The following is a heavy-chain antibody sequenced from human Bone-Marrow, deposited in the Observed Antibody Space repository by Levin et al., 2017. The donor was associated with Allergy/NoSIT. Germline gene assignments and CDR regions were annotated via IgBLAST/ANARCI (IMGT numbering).Heavy chain of an antibody. CDR3: ARIEASVATLGD. D-gene: IGHD5-12*01. Sequence: GESLKISCQASGYTFTTYYIHWVRQAPGQGLEWMGWISPNSGGTIYAQKFQGRVTMTRDTSISTAYMDLSSLRSDDTAMYYCARIEASVATLGDWGQGTLVTVSS. J-gene: IGHJ4*02. V-gene: IGHV1-2*02. CDR2: ISPNSGGT. CDR1: GYTFTTYY.